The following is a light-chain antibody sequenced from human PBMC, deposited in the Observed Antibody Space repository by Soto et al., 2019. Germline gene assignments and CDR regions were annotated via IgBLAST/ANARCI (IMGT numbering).Light chain of an antibody. CDR1: QSISSY. V-gene: IGKV1-39*01. J-gene: IGKJ1*01. CDR3: QQSYSTPPT. CDR2: AAS. Sequence: DIQMTQSPSSLSASVGARVTITCRASQSISSYLNWYQQKPGKAPKLLIYAASSLQSGFPSRFSSSGTGTHFTLTISSLQPEDFATYYCQQSYSTPPTFGQGTKVEIK.